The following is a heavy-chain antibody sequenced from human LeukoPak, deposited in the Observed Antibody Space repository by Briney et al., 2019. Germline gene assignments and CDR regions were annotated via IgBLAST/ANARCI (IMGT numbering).Heavy chain of an antibody. J-gene: IGHJ4*02. CDR1: GFTLTTYS. Sequence: GTSLRLSCAASGFTLTTYSIHWVRQAPGKGLEWVAVMSYDGTNKYYADSVKGRFIISRDNSENTVYLQMNDLRAEDTAVYYCARVRVPSRILLPYFDYWGQGTLVTVSS. CDR2: MSYDGTNK. D-gene: IGHD2-15*01. CDR3: ARVRVPSRILLPYFDY. V-gene: IGHV3-30*03.